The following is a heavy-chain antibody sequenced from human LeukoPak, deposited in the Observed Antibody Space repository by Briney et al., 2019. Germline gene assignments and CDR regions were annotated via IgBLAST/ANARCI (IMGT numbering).Heavy chain of an antibody. J-gene: IGHJ4*02. CDR2: IHHSGST. CDR1: GGTFSGYY. Sequence: PSETLSLTCAVYGGTFSGYYWSWIRQPPDKGLEWIGEIHHSGSTNYNPSLKSRVTISVDTSKNQFSLKLSSVTAADTAVYYCARVGSGWYRHVDYWGQGTLVTVSS. V-gene: IGHV4-34*01. CDR3: ARVGSGWYRHVDY. D-gene: IGHD6-19*01.